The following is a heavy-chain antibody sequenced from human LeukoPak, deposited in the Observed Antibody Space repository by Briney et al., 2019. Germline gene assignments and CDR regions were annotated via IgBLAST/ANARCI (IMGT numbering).Heavy chain of an antibody. V-gene: IGHV4-34*01. D-gene: IGHD2-2*01. CDR1: GGSFSGYY. J-gene: IGHJ6*03. CDR3: ARGEPGAVANNYCYYMDV. CDR2: INHSGST. Sequence: SETLSLTCAVYGGSFSGYYWSWIRQPPGKGLEWIGEINHSGSTNYNPSLKSRVTMSVDTSKNQFSLKLSTVTAADTAVYYCARGEPGAVANNYCYYMDVWGKGTTVTVSS.